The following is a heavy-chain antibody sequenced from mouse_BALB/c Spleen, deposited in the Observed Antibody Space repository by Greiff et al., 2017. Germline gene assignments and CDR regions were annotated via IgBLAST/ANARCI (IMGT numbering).Heavy chain of an antibody. CDR2: ISYSGST. Sequence: DVQLQESGPGLVKPSQSLSLTCTVTGYSITSDYAWNWIRQFPGNKLEWMGYISYSGSTSYNPSLESRISITRDTSKNQFFLQLNSVTTEETATYYCASFDYWGQGTTLTVSA. J-gene: IGHJ2*01. CDR3: ASFDY. V-gene: IGHV3-2*02. CDR1: GYSITSDYA.